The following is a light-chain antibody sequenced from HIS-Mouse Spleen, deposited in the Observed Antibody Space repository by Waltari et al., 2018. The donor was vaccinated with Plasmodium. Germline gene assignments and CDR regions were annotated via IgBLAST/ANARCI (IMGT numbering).Light chain of an antibody. CDR3: YSTDSSGNHKV. V-gene: IGLV3-10*01. J-gene: IGLJ3*02. Sequence: SYELTQPPSVSVSPGQTARITCSGDALPKKYAYWYQQKSGQAPVLGIYEDSKRPSGIPERFSGSSSGTMATLTISGAQVEGEADYYCYSTDSSGNHKVFGGGTKLTVL. CDR2: EDS. CDR1: ALPKKY.